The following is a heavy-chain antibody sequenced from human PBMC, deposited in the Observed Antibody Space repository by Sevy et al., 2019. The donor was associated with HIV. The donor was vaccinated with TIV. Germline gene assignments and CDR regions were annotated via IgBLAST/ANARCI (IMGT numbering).Heavy chain of an antibody. CDR2: VRGSGGST. V-gene: IGHV3-23*01. CDR1: GFTFSSYA. CDR3: AKDSAGGGATNY. J-gene: IGHJ4*02. Sequence: GGSLRLSCAASGFTFSSYAMSWVRQAPDKGLEWVSAVRGSGGSTDYADSVKGRFTISRDNSKNTLYLQMNSLRAEDTAVYYCAKDSAGGGATNYWGQGTLVTVSS. D-gene: IGHD1-26*01.